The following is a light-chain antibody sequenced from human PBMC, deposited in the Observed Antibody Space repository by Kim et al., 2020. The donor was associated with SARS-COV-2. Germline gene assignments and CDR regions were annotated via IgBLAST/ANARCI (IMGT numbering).Light chain of an antibody. CDR2: VDSDGSH. V-gene: IGLV4-69*01. CDR1: SGNSTYA. Sequence: ASVKLTCTLGSGNSTYAIAWHQQQPEKGPRYLMKVDSDGSHNKGDGIPDRFSGSSSGAERYLTISSLQSEDEADYYCQTWDTGIRVFGGGTQLTVL. CDR3: QTWDTGIRV. J-gene: IGLJ3*02.